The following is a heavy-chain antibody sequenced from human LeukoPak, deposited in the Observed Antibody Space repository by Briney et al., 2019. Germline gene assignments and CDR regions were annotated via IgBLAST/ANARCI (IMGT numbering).Heavy chain of an antibody. Sequence: SETLSLTCTVSGGSISAYYWSWIRQPPGKGLEWIGEINHSGSTNYNPSLKSRVTISVDTSKNQFSLKLSSVTAADTAVYYCARGHTLAFDIWGQGTMVTVSS. CDR3: ARGHTLAFDI. CDR1: GGSISAYY. CDR2: INHSGST. V-gene: IGHV4-34*01. D-gene: IGHD2-15*01. J-gene: IGHJ3*02.